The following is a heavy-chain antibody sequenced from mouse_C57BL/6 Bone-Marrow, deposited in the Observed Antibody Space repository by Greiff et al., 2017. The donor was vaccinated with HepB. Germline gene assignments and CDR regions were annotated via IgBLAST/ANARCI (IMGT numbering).Heavy chain of an antibody. V-gene: IGHV1-50*01. CDR3: AREGWAYWYFDV. CDR1: GYTFTSYW. D-gene: IGHD2-3*01. J-gene: IGHJ1*03. Sequence: QVQLQQPGAELVKPGASVKLSCKASGYTFTSYWMQWVKQRPGQGLEWIGEIDPSDSYTNYNQKFKGKATVTVDTSSSTAYMQLSSLTSEDSAVYYCAREGWAYWYFDVWGTGTTVTVSS. CDR2: IDPSDSYT.